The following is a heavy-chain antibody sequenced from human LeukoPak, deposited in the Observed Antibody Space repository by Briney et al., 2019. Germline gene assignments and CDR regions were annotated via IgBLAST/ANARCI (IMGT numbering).Heavy chain of an antibody. CDR3: ARQLGRDAFDI. J-gene: IGHJ3*02. CDR2: INPNSGGT. D-gene: IGHD7-27*01. Sequence: ASVKVSCKASGYTFTDYYMHWVRQAPGQGLEWMGWINPNSGGTNYAQKFQGRVTMTRDTSISTAYMELSRLRSDDTAVYYSARQLGRDAFDIWGQGTMVTVSS. V-gene: IGHV1-2*02. CDR1: GYTFTDYY.